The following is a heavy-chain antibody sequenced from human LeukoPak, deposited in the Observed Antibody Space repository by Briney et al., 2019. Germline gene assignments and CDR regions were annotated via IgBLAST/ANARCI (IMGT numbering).Heavy chain of an antibody. CDR1: GGTFTSYA. J-gene: IGHJ3*02. V-gene: IGHV1-18*01. D-gene: IGHD2-2*01. CDR3: ANDLFQVVPAAMGLGAFDI. CDR2: ISAYNGNT. Sequence: ASVKVSCKASGGTFTSYAISWVRQAPGQGLEWMGWISAYNGNTNYAQKLQGRVTMTTDTSTSTAYMELRSLRSDATAVYYCANDLFQVVPAAMGLGAFDIWGQGTMVTVSS.